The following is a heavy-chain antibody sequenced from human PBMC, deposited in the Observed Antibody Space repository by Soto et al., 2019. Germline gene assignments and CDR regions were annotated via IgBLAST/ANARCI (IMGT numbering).Heavy chain of an antibody. D-gene: IGHD1-1*01. CDR3: ARRAETNGWNGFGADKYYFDF. CDR1: GYTFTSYD. Sequence: ASVKVSCKASGYTFTSYDMYWVRQATGEGLEWMGWMNPSTGNSGYAQKFQGRVTMTSDTSISTAHMELSSLRSEDTAVYYCARRAETNGWNGFGADKYYFDFWGQGTLVTVS. CDR2: MNPSTGNS. V-gene: IGHV1-8*01. J-gene: IGHJ4*02.